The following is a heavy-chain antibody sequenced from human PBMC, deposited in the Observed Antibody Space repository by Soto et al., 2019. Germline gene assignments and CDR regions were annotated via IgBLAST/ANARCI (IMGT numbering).Heavy chain of an antibody. V-gene: IGHV3-21*01. D-gene: IGHD4-17*01. CDR1: GFTFSSYS. J-gene: IGHJ4*02. Sequence: GGSLRLSCAASGFTFSSYSMNWVRQAPGKGLEWVSSISSSSSYIYYADSVNGRFTISRDNAKNSLYLQMNSLRAEDTAVYYCARDGTTVTHKNFDCWGQGTLVTVSS. CDR2: ISSSSSYI. CDR3: ARDGTTVTHKNFDC.